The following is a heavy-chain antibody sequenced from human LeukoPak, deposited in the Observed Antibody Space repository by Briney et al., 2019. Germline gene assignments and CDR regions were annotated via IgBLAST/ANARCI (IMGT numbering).Heavy chain of an antibody. CDR2: ISSSSSYI. D-gene: IGHD3-22*01. Sequence: SGGSLRLSCAASGFTFSSHSMNWVRQAPGKGLEWVSSISSSSSYIYYADSVKGRFTISRDNAKNSLYLQMNSLRAEDTAVYYCARDGGGYYPLYYFDYWGQGTLVTVSS. CDR1: GFTFSSHS. V-gene: IGHV3-21*01. CDR3: ARDGGGYYPLYYFDY. J-gene: IGHJ4*02.